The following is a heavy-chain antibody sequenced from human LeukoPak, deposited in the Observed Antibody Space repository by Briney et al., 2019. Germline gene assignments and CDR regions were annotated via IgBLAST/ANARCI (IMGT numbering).Heavy chain of an antibody. CDR1: GFTFSSYE. V-gene: IGHV3-48*03. J-gene: IGHJ4*02. D-gene: IGHD5-18*01. Sequence: QPGGSLRLSCAASGFTFSSYEMNWVRQAPGKGLDWASYISGSGTTIYYADSVKGRFTISRDNAKNSLYLQMNSLRAEDTAVYYCARGLWYDYWGRGTLVTVSS. CDR3: ARGLWYDY. CDR2: ISGSGTTI.